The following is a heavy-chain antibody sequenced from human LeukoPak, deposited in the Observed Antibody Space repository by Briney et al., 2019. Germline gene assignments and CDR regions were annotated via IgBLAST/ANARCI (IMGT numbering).Heavy chain of an antibody. D-gene: IGHD3-3*01. CDR1: GGSIGGSSYH. J-gene: IGHJ3*02. V-gene: IGHV4-39*01. CDR2: VYHSGSN. Sequence: PSETLSLTCTVSGGSIGGSSYHWAWIRQSPGTGLEWIGDVYHSGSNYYNPSLKSRVTISLDTSKNQFSLKLSSVTAADTAVYYCARPESGPYAFDIWGQGTMVTVSS. CDR3: ARPESGPYAFDI.